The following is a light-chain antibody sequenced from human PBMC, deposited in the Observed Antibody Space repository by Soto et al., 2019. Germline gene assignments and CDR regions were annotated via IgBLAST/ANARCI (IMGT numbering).Light chain of an antibody. CDR2: GAS. CDR3: QQYNNCPPT. V-gene: IGKV3-15*01. CDR1: QSVSSN. Sequence: EIVMTQSPATLSVSPGERATLSCRASQSVSSNLAWYQQNPGQAPRLLIYGASTRATGISARFSGSRSGTEFTLTISSLQSEDFAVYYCQQYNNCPPTFGQGTRLEIK. J-gene: IGKJ5*01.